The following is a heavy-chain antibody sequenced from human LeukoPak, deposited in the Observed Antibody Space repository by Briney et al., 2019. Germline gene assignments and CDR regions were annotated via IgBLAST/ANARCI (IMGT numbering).Heavy chain of an antibody. D-gene: IGHD3-16*01. Sequence: GGSLRPSCAASGFTFSTYWMHWVRQAPGKGLVWVSRIKTDGTITTYADSVKGRFTISRDNAKSTLYLQMNSLRVEDTAVYYCARGGGANYNMDVWGKGTTVTVSS. CDR2: IKTDGTIT. J-gene: IGHJ6*03. CDR1: GFTFSTYW. CDR3: ARGGGANYNMDV. V-gene: IGHV3-74*01.